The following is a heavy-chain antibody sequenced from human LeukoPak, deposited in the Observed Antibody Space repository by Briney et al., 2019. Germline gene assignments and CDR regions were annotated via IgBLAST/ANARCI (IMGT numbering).Heavy chain of an antibody. CDR1: GFTFSSYG. J-gene: IGHJ5*02. D-gene: IGHD3-10*01. V-gene: IGHV3-30*18. CDR3: GKETPAGYFGVRGGSGFDP. Sequence: GRSLRLSCAASGFTFSSYGMHWVRQAPGKGLEWVAVISYDGSNKYYADSVKGRFTISRDNSKNTLYLQMNSLRAEDTAVYYCGKETPAGYFGVRGGSGFDPWAQGPLFTVSS. CDR2: ISYDGSNK.